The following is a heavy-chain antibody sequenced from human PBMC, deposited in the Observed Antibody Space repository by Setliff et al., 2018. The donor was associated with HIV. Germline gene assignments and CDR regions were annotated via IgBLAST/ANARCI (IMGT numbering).Heavy chain of an antibody. Sequence: ASVKVSCKASGYTFTGYYMHWVRQAPGQGLEWMGWINPNSGGTNYAQKFQGRVTMTRDTSISTAYMELSRLRSDDTAVYYCVLASIVSTARWNHWGRGTLVTVSS. V-gene: IGHV1-2*02. D-gene: IGHD1-26*01. CDR2: INPNSGGT. J-gene: IGHJ5*02. CDR1: GYTFTGYY. CDR3: VLASIVSTARWNH.